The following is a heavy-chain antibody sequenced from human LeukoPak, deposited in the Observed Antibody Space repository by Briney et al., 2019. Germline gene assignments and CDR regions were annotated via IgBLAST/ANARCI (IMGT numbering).Heavy chain of an antibody. V-gene: IGHV3-21*01. D-gene: IGHD2-2*01. Sequence: GGSLRLSCAASGFTFSSYCMNWVRQAPGKGLEWVSSISSSSSYIYYADSVKGRFTISRDNAKNSLYLQMNSLRAEDTAVYYCARDRGRPAANDAFDIWGQGTMVTVSS. J-gene: IGHJ3*02. CDR2: ISSSSSYI. CDR3: ARDRGRPAANDAFDI. CDR1: GFTFSSYC.